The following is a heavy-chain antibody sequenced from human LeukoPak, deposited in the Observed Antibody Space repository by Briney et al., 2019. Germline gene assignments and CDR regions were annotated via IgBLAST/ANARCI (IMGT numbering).Heavy chain of an antibody. CDR1: GGSFSGYY. V-gene: IGHV4-34*01. CDR2: INHSGST. J-gene: IGHJ4*02. CDR3: ARGRYLTTTGGAAAGFLDY. D-gene: IGHD6-13*01. Sequence: SETLSLTCAIYGGSFSGYYWSWIRQPPGKGLEWIGEINHSGSTNYKSSLKSRVTISVDTSQKQFSLRLSSVTAADTAVYYCARGRYLTTTGGAAAGFLDYWGQGSPVTVST.